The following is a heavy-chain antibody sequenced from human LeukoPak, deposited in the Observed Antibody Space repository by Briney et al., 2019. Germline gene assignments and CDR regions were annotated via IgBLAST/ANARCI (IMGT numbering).Heavy chain of an antibody. CDR3: AKVTYYDFWSGYPQVSYFDY. V-gene: IGHV3-9*01. Sequence: PGGSLRLSCAASGFTFDDYAMHWVRQAPGKGLEWVSGISWNSGSIGYAGSVKGRFTISRDNAKNSLYLQMNSLRAEDTALYYCAKVTYYDFWSGYPQVSYFDYWGQGTLVTVSS. D-gene: IGHD3-3*01. CDR1: GFTFDDYA. J-gene: IGHJ4*02. CDR2: ISWNSGSI.